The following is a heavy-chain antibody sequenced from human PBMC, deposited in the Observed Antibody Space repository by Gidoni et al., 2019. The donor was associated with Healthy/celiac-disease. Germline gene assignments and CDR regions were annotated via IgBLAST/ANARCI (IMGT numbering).Heavy chain of an antibody. Sequence: GLEWIGEIYHSGSTNYNPSLKSRVTISVDKSKNQFSLKLSSVTAADTAVYYCARDLFPLAPSGYCSSTSCSNWFDPWGQGTLVTVSS. D-gene: IGHD2-2*01. J-gene: IGHJ5*02. CDR3: ARDLFPLAPSGYCSSTSCSNWFDP. V-gene: IGHV4-4*02. CDR2: IYHSGST.